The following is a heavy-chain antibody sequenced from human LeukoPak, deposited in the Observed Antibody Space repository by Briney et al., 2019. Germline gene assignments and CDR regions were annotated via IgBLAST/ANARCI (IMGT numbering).Heavy chain of an antibody. CDR2: INHSGST. D-gene: IGHD4-17*01. CDR1: GGFFSGYY. V-gene: IGHV4-34*01. J-gene: IGHJ4*02. CDR3: ARGSPSTVVTLPQGNDY. Sequence: SETLSLTCAVYGGFFSGYYWSWIRQPPGKGLEWIGEINHSGSTNYNPSLKSRVTISVDTSKNQFSLKLSSVTAADTAVYYCARGSPSTVVTLPQGNDYWGQGTLVTVSS.